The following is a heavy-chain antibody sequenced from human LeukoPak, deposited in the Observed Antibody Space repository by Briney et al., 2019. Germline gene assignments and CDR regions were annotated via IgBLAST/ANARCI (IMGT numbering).Heavy chain of an antibody. V-gene: IGHV1-18*04. CDR2: ISNFDAKT. CDR3: ARDLPFEGVLEWLLEY. J-gene: IGHJ1*01. CDR1: GYTFTSFG. Sequence: ASVKVSCKASGYTFTSFGITWVRQAPGQGLEWIGWISNFDAKTNYAQKFDGRVTMTTDSTTSTAYLELIRLKSDDTAVYYCARDLPFEGVLEWLLEYWGQGTLVTVSS. D-gene: IGHD3-3*01.